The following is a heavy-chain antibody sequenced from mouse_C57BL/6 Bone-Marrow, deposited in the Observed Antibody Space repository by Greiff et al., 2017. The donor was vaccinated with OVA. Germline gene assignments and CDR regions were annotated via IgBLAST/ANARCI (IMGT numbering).Heavy chain of an antibody. CDR1: GFTFSDYG. V-gene: IGHV5-17*01. Sequence: EVMLVESGGGLVKPGGSLKLSCAASGFTFSDYGMHWVRQAPEKGLEWVAYISSAGSTIYYADTVKGRFTISRDNAKNTLFLQKTSLRSEDTAMYYCARRFAYWGQGTLVTVSA. CDR3: ARRFAY. J-gene: IGHJ3*01. CDR2: ISSAGSTI.